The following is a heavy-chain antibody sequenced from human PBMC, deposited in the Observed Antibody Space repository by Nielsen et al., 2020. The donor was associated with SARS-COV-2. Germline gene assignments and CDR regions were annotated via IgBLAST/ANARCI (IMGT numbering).Heavy chain of an antibody. J-gene: IGHJ4*02. V-gene: IGHV1-46*01. CDR3: ARGESGYDFWVGYYFDY. CDR1: GYTFTSYY. Sequence: ASVKVSCKASGYTFTSYYMHWVRQAPGQGLEWMGIINPSGGSTSYAQKFQGKVTMTRDTSTSTVYMELSSLRSEDTAVYYCARGESGYDFWVGYYFDYWGQGTLVTVSS. CDR2: INPSGGST. D-gene: IGHD5-12*01.